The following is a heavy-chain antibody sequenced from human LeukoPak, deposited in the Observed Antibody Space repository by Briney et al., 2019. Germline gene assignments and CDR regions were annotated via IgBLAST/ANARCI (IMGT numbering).Heavy chain of an antibody. CDR2: SDYSGST. Sequence: SETLSLTCAVSGGAISSGGDNWGWSGPPPGKGREWSGSSDYSGSTYCNPAHKSRATISGDTSKNQFSLKPSVVTGAAPALYYCATPPVVDGPAFDMWDQGTMVTVS. D-gene: IGHD2-15*01. CDR1: GGAISSGGDN. V-gene: IGHV4-39*01. CDR3: ATPPVVDGPAFDM. J-gene: IGHJ3*02.